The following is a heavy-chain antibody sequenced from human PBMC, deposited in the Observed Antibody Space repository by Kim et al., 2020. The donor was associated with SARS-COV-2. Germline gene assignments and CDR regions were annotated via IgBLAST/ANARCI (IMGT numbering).Heavy chain of an antibody. CDR2: INSDGSST. V-gene: IGHV3-74*01. D-gene: IGHD3-9*01. J-gene: IGHJ4*02. Sequence: GGSLRLSCAASGFTFSSYWMHWVRQAPGKGLVWVSRINSDGSSTSYADSVKGRFSISRDNAKNTLYLQMNSLRAEDTAVYYCARGRRLRYFDWSDDIPDYWGQGTLVTVSS. CDR1: GFTFSSYW. CDR3: ARGRRLRYFDWSDDIPDY.